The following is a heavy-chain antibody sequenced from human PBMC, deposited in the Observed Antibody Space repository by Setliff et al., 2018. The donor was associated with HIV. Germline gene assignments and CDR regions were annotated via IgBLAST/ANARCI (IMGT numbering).Heavy chain of an antibody. CDR3: ARRAFKDGYKRSYFDY. CDR2: VYTSGST. CDR1: GGSMSTYY. V-gene: IGHV4-4*07. Sequence: SETLSLTCSVSGGSMSTYYWSWIRQPAGKRLEWIGRVYTSGSTIYNPSLRSRVTMSVDTSKSQFSLKLNSVTAADTAVYYCARRAFKDGYKRSYFDYWGQGTLVTVSS. J-gene: IGHJ4*02. D-gene: IGHD5-12*01.